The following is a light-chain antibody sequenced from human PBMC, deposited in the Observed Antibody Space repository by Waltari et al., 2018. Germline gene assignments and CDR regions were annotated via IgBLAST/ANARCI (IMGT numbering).Light chain of an antibody. CDR2: KVS. Sequence: DVVLTQSPLSLPVTLGQPASIPCRPSQSLLHSDGNTYLNRFQQRPGESPRRLFFKVSNRDAGGPDRFTGSGSGTDVTLKISRVGAEDVGVYYCMQGTDWPYTFGQGTKLEIK. CDR3: MQGTDWPYT. J-gene: IGKJ2*01. V-gene: IGKV2-30*02. CDR1: QSLLHSDGNTY.